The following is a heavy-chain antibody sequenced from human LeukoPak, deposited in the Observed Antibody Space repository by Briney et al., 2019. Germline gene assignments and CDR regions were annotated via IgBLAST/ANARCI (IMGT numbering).Heavy chain of an antibody. J-gene: IGHJ4*02. CDR3: ARDTEGLVDY. V-gene: IGHV3-33*01. Sequence: GGSLRLSCAASGFIFSSYGMHWVRQAPGKGLEWVAVIWYDGSNKYYADSVKGRFTISRDKSKNTLYLQMNSLRAEDTAVYYRARDTEGLVDYWGQGTLVTVSS. CDR1: GFIFSSYG. CDR2: IWYDGSNK.